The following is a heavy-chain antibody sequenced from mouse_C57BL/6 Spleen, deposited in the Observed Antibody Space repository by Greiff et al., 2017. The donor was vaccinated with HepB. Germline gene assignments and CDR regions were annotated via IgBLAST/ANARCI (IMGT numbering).Heavy chain of an antibody. Sequence: VQLQQSGAELARPGASVKMSCKASGYTFTSYTMHWVKQRPGQGLEWIGYINPSSGYTKYNQKFKDKATLTADKSSSTAYMQLSSLTSEASAVYYCARSAVVATGFDYWGQGTTLTVSS. J-gene: IGHJ2*01. V-gene: IGHV1-4*01. D-gene: IGHD1-1*01. CDR2: INPSSGYT. CDR3: ARSAVVATGFDY. CDR1: GYTFTSYT.